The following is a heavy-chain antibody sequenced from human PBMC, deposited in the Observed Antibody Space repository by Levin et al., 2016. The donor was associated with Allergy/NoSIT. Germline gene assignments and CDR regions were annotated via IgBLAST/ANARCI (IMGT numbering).Heavy chain of an antibody. CDR2: MNPNSGNT. V-gene: IGHV1-8*01. Sequence: ASVKVSCKASGYTFTSYDINWVRQATGQGLEWMGWMNPNSGNTGYAQKFQGRVTMTRNTSISTAYMELSSLRSEDTAVYYCARGPGADYYDSSGYLLYYFDYWGQGTLVTVSS. CDR1: GYTFTSYD. CDR3: ARGPGADYYDSSGYLLYYFDY. D-gene: IGHD3-22*01. J-gene: IGHJ4*02.